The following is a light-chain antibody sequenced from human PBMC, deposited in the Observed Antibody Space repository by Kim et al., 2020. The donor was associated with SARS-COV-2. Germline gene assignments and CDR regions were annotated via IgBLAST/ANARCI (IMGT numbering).Light chain of an antibody. CDR1: QSVRSY. J-gene: IGKJ2*01. CDR2: DAS. Sequence: PGERATLSCRASQSVRSYLAWYQQKPGQAPRLLIYDASNTATGIPARFSGSGSGTDFTLTISSLEPEDFAIYYCQQRSNWPRTFGQGTKLEI. V-gene: IGKV3-11*01. CDR3: QQRSNWPRT.